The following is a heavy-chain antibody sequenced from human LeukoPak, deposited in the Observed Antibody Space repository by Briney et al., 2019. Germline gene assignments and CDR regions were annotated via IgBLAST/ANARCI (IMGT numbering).Heavy chain of an antibody. Sequence: SGGSLRLSSAASGFAFSSYAMSWVRQAPGKGLEWVSGISGSGGSTYYADSVKGRFTISRDNSKNTLFLQMNSLRAEDTAVYYCAGATAPFSDYYRRDVWGKGTTVTVSS. CDR3: AGATAPFSDYYRRDV. D-gene: IGHD1-26*01. CDR1: GFAFSSYA. J-gene: IGHJ6*04. V-gene: IGHV3-23*01. CDR2: ISGSGGST.